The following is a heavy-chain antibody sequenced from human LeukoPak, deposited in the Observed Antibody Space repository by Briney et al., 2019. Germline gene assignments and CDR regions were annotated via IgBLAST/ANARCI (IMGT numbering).Heavy chain of an antibody. Sequence: GGSLRLSCAASGFTFSTYWMTWVRQAPGKGLEWVANIKQDGSEIYYVDSVKGRFTIARDNAKNTLYLQMNSLRAEDTAVYFCTRAAMVRGADFYYYGMDVWGQGTTVTVSS. CDR1: GFTFSTYW. V-gene: IGHV3-7*02. CDR2: IKQDGSEI. CDR3: TRAAMVRGADFYYYGMDV. J-gene: IGHJ6*02. D-gene: IGHD3-10*01.